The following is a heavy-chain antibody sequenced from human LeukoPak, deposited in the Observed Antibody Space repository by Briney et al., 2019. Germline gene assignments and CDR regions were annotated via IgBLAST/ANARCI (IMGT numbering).Heavy chain of an antibody. J-gene: IGHJ4*02. CDR3: ARDCSSGWYPAGDFDY. Sequence: GGSLRLSCAASGFTFSSYAMSWVRQAPGKGLEWVSSISSSSSYIYYADSVKGRFTISRDNAKNSLYLQMNSLRAEDTAVYYCARDCSSGWYPAGDFDYWGQGTLVTVSS. CDR2: ISSSSSYI. V-gene: IGHV3-21*01. CDR1: GFTFSSYA. D-gene: IGHD6-19*01.